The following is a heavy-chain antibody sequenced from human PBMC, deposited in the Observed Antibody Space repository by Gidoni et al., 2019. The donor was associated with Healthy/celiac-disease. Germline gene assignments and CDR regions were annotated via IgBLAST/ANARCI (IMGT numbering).Heavy chain of an antibody. J-gene: IGHJ4*02. CDR1: GGSISSYY. CDR2: IYYSGST. Sequence: QVQLQESGPGLVKPSETLSHTCTVSGGSISSYYWSWIRQPPGKGLEWIGYIYYSGSTNYNPSLKSRVTISVDTSKNQFSLKLSSVTAADTAVYYCARRLYCGGDCYHFDYWGQGTLVTVSS. D-gene: IGHD2-21*02. V-gene: IGHV4-59*08. CDR3: ARRLYCGGDCYHFDY.